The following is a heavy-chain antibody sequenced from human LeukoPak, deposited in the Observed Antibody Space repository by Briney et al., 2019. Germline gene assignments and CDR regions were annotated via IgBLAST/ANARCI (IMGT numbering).Heavy chain of an antibody. J-gene: IGHJ4*02. CDR1: GDSISSGSYY. CDR2: LYTSGST. V-gene: IGHV4-61*02. CDR3: ARGAGMVATTMYYFNY. D-gene: IGHD5-12*01. Sequence: KSSETLSLTCTVSGDSISSGSYYWTWIRQPAGKGLEWIGRLYTSGSTNYNPSLKSRITISVDTSKNQFSPSLSSVTTADAAVYYCARGAGMVATTMYYFNYWGQGTLVTVSS.